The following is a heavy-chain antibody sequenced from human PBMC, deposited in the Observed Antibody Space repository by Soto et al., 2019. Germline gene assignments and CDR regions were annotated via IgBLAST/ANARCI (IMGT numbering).Heavy chain of an antibody. CDR2: ISYDGSNK. D-gene: IGHD2-2*01. V-gene: IGHV3-30*18. CDR3: AKVGLPAAHNSNYYGMDV. CDR1: GFTFSSYG. Sequence: PGGSLRLSCAASGFTFSSYGMHWVRQAPGKGLEWVAVISYDGSNKYYADSVKGRFTISRDNSKNTLYLQMNSLRAEDTAVYYCAKVGLPAAHNSNYYGMDVWGQGTTVTVSS. J-gene: IGHJ6*02.